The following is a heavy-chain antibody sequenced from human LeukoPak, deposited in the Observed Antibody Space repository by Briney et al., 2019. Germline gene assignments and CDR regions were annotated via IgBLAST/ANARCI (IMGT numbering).Heavy chain of an antibody. CDR3: ARRALLWLEVINWFDP. CDR2: INHSGST. V-gene: IGHV4-34*01. CDR1: GGSFSGYY. Sequence: PSETLSLTCAVYGGSFSGYYWSWIRQPPGKGLEWIGEINHSGSTNYNPSLKSRVTISVDTSKNQFSLKLSSVTAADTAVYYCARRALLWLEVINWFDPWGQGTLVTVSS. J-gene: IGHJ5*02. D-gene: IGHD3-10*01.